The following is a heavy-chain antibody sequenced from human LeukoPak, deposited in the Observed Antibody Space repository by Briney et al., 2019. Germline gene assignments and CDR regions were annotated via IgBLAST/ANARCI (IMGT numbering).Heavy chain of an antibody. CDR1: GGSISSGDYY. V-gene: IGHV4-61*02. Sequence: PSQTLSLTCTVSGGSISSGDYYWSRIRQPPGKGLEWIGRIYISGSTNYNPSLKSRATISLDTSKNQFSLKLTSVTAADTAVFYCAGALPPTDGSGSYSLDNWFAPWGQGALVTVSS. D-gene: IGHD3-16*01. CDR3: AGALPPTDGSGSYSLDNWFAP. J-gene: IGHJ5*02. CDR2: IYISGST.